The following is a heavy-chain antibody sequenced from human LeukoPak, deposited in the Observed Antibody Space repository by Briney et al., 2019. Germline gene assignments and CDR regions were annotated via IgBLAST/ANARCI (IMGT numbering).Heavy chain of an antibody. CDR2: IYYSGTT. Sequence: SETLSLTCTVSGGSISSYYWSWIRQPPGKGLEWIGYIYYSGTTNYNPSLKSRVTISVDTSKNQFSLKLSSVTAADTAVYYCARSRPPYDYWGQGTLVTVSS. J-gene: IGHJ4*02. CDR3: ARSRPPYDY. CDR1: GGSISSYY. V-gene: IGHV4-59*12.